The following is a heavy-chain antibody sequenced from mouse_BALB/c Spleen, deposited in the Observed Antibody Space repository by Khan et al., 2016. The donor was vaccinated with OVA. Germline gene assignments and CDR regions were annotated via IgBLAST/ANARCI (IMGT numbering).Heavy chain of an antibody. D-gene: IGHD2-3*01. CDR1: GYTFTSFW. Sequence: QVQLQQPGAELVRPGASVKLSCKASGYTFTSFWMHWVKLRPGQSLEWIGMIDPSDNKTHYNQMFKDKATLTVDKSSNTAYMQLSSLTSEDSAVYFCARGGDGTSFVFWGQGTLVTVSP. J-gene: IGHJ3*01. V-gene: IGHV1-52*01. CDR3: ARGGDGTSFVF. CDR2: IDPSDNKT.